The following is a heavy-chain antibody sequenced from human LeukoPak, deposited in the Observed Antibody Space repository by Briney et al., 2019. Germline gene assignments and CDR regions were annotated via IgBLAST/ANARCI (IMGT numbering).Heavy chain of an antibody. CDR1: GYTFTSYG. J-gene: IGHJ4*02. CDR2: ISAYNGNT. Sequence: GASVKVSCKASGYTFTSYGISWVRQAPGQGLEWMGWISAYNGNTNYAQKLQGRVTMTTDTSTSTAYMELRSLRSDDTAVYYCARVPEAYSSSWYEDYWGQGTLVTVSS. CDR3: ARVPEAYSSSWYEDY. D-gene: IGHD6-13*01. V-gene: IGHV1-18*01.